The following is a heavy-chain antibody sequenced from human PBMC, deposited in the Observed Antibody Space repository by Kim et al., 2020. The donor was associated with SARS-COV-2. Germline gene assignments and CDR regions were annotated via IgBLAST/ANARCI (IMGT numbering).Heavy chain of an antibody. V-gene: IGHV4-31*03. J-gene: IGHJ3*01. Sequence: SETLSLTCTVSGGSIRRGGYYWSWLRQHPGKDLEWIGYIFYSVRTYYNPSLKSRVSISVDTSKNQFSLKLNSVTAADTAVYYCARFDRPRAVDFRSQVTTESPDGFDLWGQGTMVTVSS. CDR2: IFYSVRT. D-gene: IGHD3-3*01. CDR1: GGSIRRGGYY. CDR3: ARFDRPRAVDFRSQVTTESPDGFDL.